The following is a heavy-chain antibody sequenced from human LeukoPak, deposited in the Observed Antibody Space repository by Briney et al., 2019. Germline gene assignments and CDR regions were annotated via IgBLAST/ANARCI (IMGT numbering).Heavy chain of an antibody. CDR2: ITTTSTYI. Sequence: GGSLRLSCAASGFTFSNYNMNWVRQAPGKGLEWVSSITTTSTYIYYADSVKGRFTISRDNSKNTLYLQMNSLRAEDTAVYYCEALSYAWGQGTLVTVSS. CDR1: GFTFSNYN. D-gene: IGHD2-2*01. CDR3: EALSYA. V-gene: IGHV3-21*01. J-gene: IGHJ4*02.